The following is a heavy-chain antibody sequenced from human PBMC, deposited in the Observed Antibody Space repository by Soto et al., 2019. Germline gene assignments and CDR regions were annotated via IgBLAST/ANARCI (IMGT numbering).Heavy chain of an antibody. J-gene: IGHJ6*02. CDR3: ARDISPYYYGMDV. V-gene: IGHV3-33*01. CDR2: IWYDGSNK. CDR1: GFTFSSYG. Sequence: ESVGGVVQPGRSLRLSCAASGFTFSSYGMHWVRQAPGKGLEWVAVIWYDGSNKYYADSVKGRFTISRDNSKNTLYLQMNSLRAEDTAVYYCARDISPYYYGMDVWGQGTTVTVSS.